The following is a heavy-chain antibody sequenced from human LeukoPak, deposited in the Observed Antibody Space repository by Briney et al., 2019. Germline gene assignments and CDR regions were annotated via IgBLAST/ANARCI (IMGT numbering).Heavy chain of an antibody. CDR3: ARGRIGSSSYFDY. Sequence: SETLSLTCAVYGGSFSGYYWSWIRQPPGKGLGWIGEINHSGSTNYNPSLKSRVTISVDTSKNQFSLKLSSVTAADTAVYYCARGRIGSSSYFDYWGQGTLVTVSS. CDR1: GGSFSGYY. D-gene: IGHD6-6*01. CDR2: INHSGST. V-gene: IGHV4-34*01. J-gene: IGHJ4*02.